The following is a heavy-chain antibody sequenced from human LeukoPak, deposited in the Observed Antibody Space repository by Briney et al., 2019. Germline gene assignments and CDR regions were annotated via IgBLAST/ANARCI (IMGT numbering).Heavy chain of an antibody. CDR2: IYDSGST. D-gene: IGHD1-26*01. Sequence: SETLSLTCTVSGRSLSTYYWRWIRQPPGKGLEWSGHIYDSGSTSYNPSLKSRVTISVDTPKNQLSLKLKSVTAADTAIQYCARFIGVVGPAYIDYWGQGSLATVSS. J-gene: IGHJ4*02. CDR3: ARFIGVVGPAYIDY. CDR1: GRSLSTYY. V-gene: IGHV4-59*01.